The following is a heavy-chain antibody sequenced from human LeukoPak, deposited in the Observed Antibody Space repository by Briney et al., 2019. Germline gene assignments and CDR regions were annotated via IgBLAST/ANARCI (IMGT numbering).Heavy chain of an antibody. Sequence: SETLSLTCTVSGGSISSSSYYWGWIRQPPGKGLEWIGTIYHSGSTYYNPSLRSRVTISADTSKNQFSLKLSSVTAADTAVYYCARDVHYWGQGTLVTVSS. J-gene: IGHJ4*02. CDR3: ARDVHY. V-gene: IGHV4-39*07. CDR2: IYHSGST. CDR1: GGSISSSSYY.